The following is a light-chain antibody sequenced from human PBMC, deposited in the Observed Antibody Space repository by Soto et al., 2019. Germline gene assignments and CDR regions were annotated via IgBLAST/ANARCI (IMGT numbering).Light chain of an antibody. CDR1: SSDVGSYNL. J-gene: IGLJ1*01. CDR2: EAT. CDR3: CSYATSGTFV. Sequence: QSALTQPASVSGSPGQSITISCTATSSDVGSYNLVSWYQQHPGKAPKLMIYEATKRPSGVSDRFSGSKSGNTASLTIPGLQPEDEADYYCCSYATSGTFVFDTGTKLTVL. V-gene: IGLV2-23*01.